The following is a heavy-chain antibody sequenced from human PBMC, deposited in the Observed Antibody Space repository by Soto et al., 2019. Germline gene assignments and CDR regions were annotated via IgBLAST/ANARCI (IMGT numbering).Heavy chain of an antibody. D-gene: IGHD3-16*02. CDR1: GGSFSGYY. Sequence: TLSLTCAVYGGSFSGYYWSWIRQPPGKGLEWIGEINHSGSTNYNPSLKSRVTISVDTSKNQFSLKLSSVTAADTAVYYCASRHYDYVWGSYRYTDYWGQGTLVTVSS. V-gene: IGHV4-34*01. CDR3: ASRHYDYVWGSYRYTDY. CDR2: INHSGST. J-gene: IGHJ4*02.